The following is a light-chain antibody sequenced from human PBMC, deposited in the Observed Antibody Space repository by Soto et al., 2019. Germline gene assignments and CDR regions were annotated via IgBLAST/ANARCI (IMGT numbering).Light chain of an antibody. J-gene: IGKJ2*01. CDR1: QSVSSSY. Sequence: EIVLTQSPGTLSLSPGERATLSCRASQSVSSSYLAWYQQKPGQAPRLLIYGASSRATGIPDRFSGSGSGTDFTLTISSLEPEDFAVYYCQQFCNSPYTFGQGTRLEIK. CDR3: QQFCNSPYT. V-gene: IGKV3-20*01. CDR2: GAS.